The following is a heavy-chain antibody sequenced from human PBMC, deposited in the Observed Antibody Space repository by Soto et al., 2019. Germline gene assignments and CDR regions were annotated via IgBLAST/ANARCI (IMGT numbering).Heavy chain of an antibody. CDR1: GYTFTSYG. V-gene: IGHV1-18*04. CDR3: ARDSYYDFWSGYYSGGRYYGMDV. CDR2: ISAYNGNT. Sequence: ASVKVSCKASGYTFTSYGISWVRQAPGQGLEWMGWISAYNGNTNYAQKLQGRVTMTTDTSTSTAYMELRSLRSDDTAVYYCARDSYYDFWSGYYSGGRYYGMDVWGQGTTVTVSS. D-gene: IGHD3-3*01. J-gene: IGHJ6*02.